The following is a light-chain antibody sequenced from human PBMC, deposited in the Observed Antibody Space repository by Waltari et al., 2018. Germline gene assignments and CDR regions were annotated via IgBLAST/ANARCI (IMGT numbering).Light chain of an antibody. Sequence: QSALTQPRSVSGSPGQSVTISCTGTRSDVGCYNYVPWYQQPPGKAPKLMIYDVSKRPSGVPDRFSGSKSGNTASLTISGLQAEDEADYYCCSYAGSYPYVFGTGTKVTVL. V-gene: IGLV2-11*01. CDR1: RSDVGCYNY. CDR3: CSYAGSYPYV. CDR2: DVS. J-gene: IGLJ1*01.